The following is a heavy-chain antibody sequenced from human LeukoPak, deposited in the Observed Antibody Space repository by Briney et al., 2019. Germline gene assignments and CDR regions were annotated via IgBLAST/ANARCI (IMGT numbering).Heavy chain of an antibody. J-gene: IGHJ6*03. Sequence: TGGSLRLSCAASGFTFSNAWMSWVRQAPGKGREWVGRIKSKTDGGTTDYAAPVKGRFTISRDDSKNTLYLQMNSLKTEDTAVYYCTTKEESYYDYVWGSYRYTVDYYYYMDVWGKGTTVTVSS. V-gene: IGHV3-15*01. D-gene: IGHD3-16*02. CDR2: IKSKTDGGTT. CDR1: GFTFSNAW. CDR3: TTKEESYYDYVWGSYRYTVDYYYYMDV.